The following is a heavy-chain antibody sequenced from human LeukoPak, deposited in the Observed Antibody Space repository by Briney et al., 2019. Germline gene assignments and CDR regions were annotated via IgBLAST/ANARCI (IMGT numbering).Heavy chain of an antibody. J-gene: IGHJ6*02. D-gene: IGHD2-15*01. CDR2: INPNSGGT. V-gene: IGHV1-2*02. Sequence: ASVKVSCKVSGYTFTGYYMHWVRQAPGQGLEWMGWINPNSGGTNYAQKFQGRVTMTRDTSISTAYMELSRLRSDDTAVYYCASGSYCSGGSCYRSYYYYGMDVWGQGTTVTVSS. CDR3: ASGSYCSGGSCYRSYYYYGMDV. CDR1: GYTFTGYY.